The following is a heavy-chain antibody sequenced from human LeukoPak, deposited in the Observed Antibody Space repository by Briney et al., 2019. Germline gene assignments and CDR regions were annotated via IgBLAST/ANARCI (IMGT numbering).Heavy chain of an antibody. Sequence: GGSLRLSCAASGFTLSNYWMHWVRQAPGKGLEWVSVIYSGGSTYYADSVKGRFTISRDNSKNTLYLQMNSLRAEDTAVYYCARDRRQWLVGPLYYYYGMDVWAKGPRSPSP. V-gene: IGHV3-53*01. CDR2: IYSGGST. J-gene: IGHJ6*02. D-gene: IGHD6-19*01. CDR3: ARDRRQWLVGPLYYYYGMDV. CDR1: GFTLSNYW.